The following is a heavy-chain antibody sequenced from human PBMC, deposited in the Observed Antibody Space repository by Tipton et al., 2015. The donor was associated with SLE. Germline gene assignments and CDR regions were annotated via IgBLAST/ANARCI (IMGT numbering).Heavy chain of an antibody. J-gene: IGHJ4*02. V-gene: IGHV1-2*02. Sequence: QLVQSGPEVKKPGASVKVSCKASGYSFTGYYIHWVRQAPGQGPEWMGWINPTNSDTNTAQKFQGRVTMTRDTSISTAYMELSGLTSDDTAMYYCTRDLGFTDYWGQGTLVTASS. CDR1: GYSFTGYY. CDR2: INPTNSDT. CDR3: TRDLGFTDY.